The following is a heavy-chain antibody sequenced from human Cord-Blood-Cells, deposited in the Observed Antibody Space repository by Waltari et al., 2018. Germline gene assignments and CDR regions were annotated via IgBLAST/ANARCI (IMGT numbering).Heavy chain of an antibody. CDR2: IIPIFGTV. D-gene: IGHD6-13*01. V-gene: IGHV1-69*01. CDR1: GGTFSSYA. J-gene: IGHJ5*02. CDR3: ARDGSSSWYNWFDP. Sequence: QVQLVQSGAEVKKPGSSVKVSCKASGGTFSSYAISWVRQAPGQGLEWMGGIIPIFGTVNYAQKFQGRVTITADESTSTAYMGLSSLRSGDTAVDYWARDGSSSWYNWFDPWGQGTLVTVSS.